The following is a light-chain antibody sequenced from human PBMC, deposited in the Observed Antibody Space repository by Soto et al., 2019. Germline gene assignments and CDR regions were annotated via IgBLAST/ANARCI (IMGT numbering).Light chain of an antibody. Sequence: DIQMTQSPSSLSASVGDRVTITCRASQGISHYLAWFQQKPGKVPKVLIYAASTLQSGVPSRFSAGGSGTDFTLTISSLQPEDVATYYCHRYDSAPFTFGHGTKVDIK. CDR1: QGISHY. CDR3: HRYDSAPFT. CDR2: AAS. J-gene: IGKJ3*01. V-gene: IGKV1-27*01.